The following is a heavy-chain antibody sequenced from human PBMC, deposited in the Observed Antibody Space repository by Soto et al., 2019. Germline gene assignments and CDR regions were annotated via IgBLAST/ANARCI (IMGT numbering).Heavy chain of an antibody. CDR1: GGTFSSYA. Sequence: QVQLVQSGAEVKKPGSSVKVSCKASGGTFSSYAISWVRQAPGPGLEWMGGIIPIFGTANYAQKFQGRVTITADKSTSTAYMELSSLRSDDTAVYYCARGAGGSSWYVLDYWGQGTLVTVSS. CDR3: ARGAGGSSWYVLDY. CDR2: IIPIFGTA. J-gene: IGHJ4*02. D-gene: IGHD6-13*01. V-gene: IGHV1-69*06.